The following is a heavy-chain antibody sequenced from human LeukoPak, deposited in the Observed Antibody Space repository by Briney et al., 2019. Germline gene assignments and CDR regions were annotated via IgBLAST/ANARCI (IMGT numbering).Heavy chain of an antibody. CDR3: ARVNRKYVHHYMDV. CDR1: GYSISSGYY. CDR2: IYHSGST. V-gene: IGHV4-38-2*02. D-gene: IGHD1-14*01. J-gene: IGHJ6*03. Sequence: SETLSLTCTVSGYSISSGYYWGWIRQPPGKGLEWIGSIYHSGSTYYNPSLKSRVTISVDTSKNQFSLKLSSVTAADTAVYYCARVNRKYVHHYMDVWGKGTTVTVSS.